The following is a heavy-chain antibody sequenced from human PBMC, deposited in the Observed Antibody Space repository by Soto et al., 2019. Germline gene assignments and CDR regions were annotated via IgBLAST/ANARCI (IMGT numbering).Heavy chain of an antibody. CDR2: FYHSDNS. J-gene: IGHJ6*02. D-gene: IGHD5-18*01. CDR3: ARISSVDPYGYVNGGLDV. Sequence: PSETLSLTCSVSGGSIRSHYWSWIRQSPEKGLEWIGYFYHSDNSNYNPSLKSRVTISVDTSKNQLSLSLRSVTAADTAVYFCARISSVDPYGYVNGGLDVWGQGTTVTVSS. V-gene: IGHV4-59*11. CDR1: GGSIRSHY.